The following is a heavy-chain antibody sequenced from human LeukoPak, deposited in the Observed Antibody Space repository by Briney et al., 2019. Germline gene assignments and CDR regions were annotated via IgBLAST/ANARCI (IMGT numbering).Heavy chain of an antibody. Sequence: GASVTVSYKVSGYTLTELSMHWVGQAPRKGGEGRGGFDPEDGETIYAQKFQGRVTMTEDTSTDAAYMELSSLRSEDTAVYYCAIESFTATTRVYWGQGTLVTVSS. CDR3: AIESFTATTRVY. CDR2: FDPEDGET. D-gene: IGHD1-26*01. J-gene: IGHJ4*02. CDR1: GYTLTELS. V-gene: IGHV1-24*01.